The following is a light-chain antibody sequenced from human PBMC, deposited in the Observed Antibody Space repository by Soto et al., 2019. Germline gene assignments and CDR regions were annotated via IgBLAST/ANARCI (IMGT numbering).Light chain of an antibody. V-gene: IGLV2-14*01. J-gene: IGLJ2*01. CDR2: DVS. CDR1: SSDVGGYNY. Sequence: QSALTQPASVSGSPGQSITISCTGTSSDVGGYNYVSWYQQHPGKAPKLMIYDVSNRPSGVSNRFSGSKSGNTAFLTISGLQAEDEADYSCSSYTSSSTLVVFGGGTKVTVL. CDR3: SSYTSSSTLVV.